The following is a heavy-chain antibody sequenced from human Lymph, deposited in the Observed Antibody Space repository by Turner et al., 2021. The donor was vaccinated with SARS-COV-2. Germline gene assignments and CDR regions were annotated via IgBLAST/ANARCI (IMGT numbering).Heavy chain of an antibody. CDR2: IIPILARA. D-gene: IGHD2-2*01. CDR1: GGTFSSYA. J-gene: IGHJ5*02. CDR3: ARDSPYCSSTRCYDP. Sequence: VQLVQFGAEVKKPGSSGKVSCRASGGTFSSYAITWVRQAPGQGLEWMGGIIPILARANYSQKFQGRGTITSDKSTSTAYMELSSLRSEDTAVYYCARDSPYCSSTRCYDPWGQGTLVTVSS. V-gene: IGHV1-69*10.